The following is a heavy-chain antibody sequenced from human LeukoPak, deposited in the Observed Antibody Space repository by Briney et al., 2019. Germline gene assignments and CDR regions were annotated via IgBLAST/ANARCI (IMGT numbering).Heavy chain of an antibody. CDR2: TYYRSKWYN. J-gene: IGHJ6*03. Sequence: SQTLSLTCAISGDSVSSNSAAWNWIRQSPSRGLEWLGRTYYRSKWYNDYAVSVKSRITINPDTSKNQFSLQLNSVTPEDTAVYYCARAVEWELLRDYYYMDVWGKGTTVTVSS. CDR3: ARAVEWELLRDYYYMDV. CDR1: GDSVSSNSAA. V-gene: IGHV6-1*01. D-gene: IGHD1-26*01.